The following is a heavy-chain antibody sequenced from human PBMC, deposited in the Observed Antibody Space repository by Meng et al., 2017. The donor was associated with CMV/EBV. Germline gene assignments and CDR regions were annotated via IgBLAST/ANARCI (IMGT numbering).Heavy chain of an antibody. CDR2: ISYDGSNK. D-gene: IGHD5-18*01. V-gene: IGHV3-30*04. CDR1: GFTFSSYA. Sequence: GGSLRLSCAASGFTFSSYAMHWVRQAPGKGLEWVAVISYDGSNKYYADSVKGRFTISRDNSKNTLYLQMNSLRAEDTAVYYCTTPPFVRGYSYGYDYWGQGTLVTVPQ. CDR3: TTPPFVRGYSYGYDY. J-gene: IGHJ4*02.